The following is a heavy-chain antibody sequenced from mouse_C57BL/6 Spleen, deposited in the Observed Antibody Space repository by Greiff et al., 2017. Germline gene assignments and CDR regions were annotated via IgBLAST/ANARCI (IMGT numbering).Heavy chain of an antibody. CDR2: IDPENGDT. Sequence: EVKLMESGAELVRPGASVKLSCTASGFNIKDDYMHWVKQRPEQGLEWIGWIDPENGDTEYASKFQGKATITTDTSSNTAYLQLSSLTSEDTAVYYWTTYNWGGAWFAYWGQGTLVTVSA. CDR1: GFNIKDDY. D-gene: IGHD4-1*01. J-gene: IGHJ3*01. V-gene: IGHV14-4*01. CDR3: TTYNWGGAWFAY.